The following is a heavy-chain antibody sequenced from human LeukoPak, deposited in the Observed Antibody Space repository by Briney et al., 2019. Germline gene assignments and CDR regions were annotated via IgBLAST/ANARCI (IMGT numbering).Heavy chain of an antibody. CDR3: AKDLHRLRFLEWLDAFDI. J-gene: IGHJ3*02. CDR1: GFTFSSYG. D-gene: IGHD3-3*01. V-gene: IGHV3-30*02. Sequence: GGSLRLSCAASGFTFSSYGMHWVRQAPGKGLEWVAFIRYDGSNKYYADSVKGRFTISRDNSKNTLYLQMNSLRAEDTAVYYCAKDLHRLRFLEWLDAFDIWGQGTMVTVSS. CDR2: IRYDGSNK.